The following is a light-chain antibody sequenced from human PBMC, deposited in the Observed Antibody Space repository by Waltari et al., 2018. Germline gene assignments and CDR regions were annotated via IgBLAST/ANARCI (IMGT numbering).Light chain of an antibody. Sequence: QSVLPQPPSVSAAPGQKVTISCSGRNSNIGNNYVSWYQQLPGKAPKLFISENNKRPSGIPARFSGSKSGTSATLGITGLQTGDEADYYCGTWDSSLGDWVFGGGTKVTVL. CDR3: GTWDSSLGDWV. V-gene: IGLV1-51*02. J-gene: IGLJ3*02. CDR1: NSNIGNNY. CDR2: ENN.